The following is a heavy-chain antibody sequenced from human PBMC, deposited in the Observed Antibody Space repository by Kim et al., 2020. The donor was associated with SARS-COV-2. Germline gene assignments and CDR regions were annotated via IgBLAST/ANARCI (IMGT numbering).Heavy chain of an antibody. Sequence: SETLSLTCTVSGGSISSSSYYWGWIRQPPGKGLEWIGSIYYSGSTYYNPSLKSRVTISVDTSKNQFSLKLSSVTAADTAVYYCATWGVDTAILRRDYWGQGTLVTVSS. CDR3: ATWGVDTAILRRDY. CDR1: GGSISSSSYY. J-gene: IGHJ4*02. CDR2: IYYSGST. D-gene: IGHD5-18*01. V-gene: IGHV4-39*01.